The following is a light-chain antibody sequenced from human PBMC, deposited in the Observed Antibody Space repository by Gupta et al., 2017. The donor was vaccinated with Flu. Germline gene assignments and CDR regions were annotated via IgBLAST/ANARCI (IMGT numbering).Light chain of an antibody. CDR2: AAS. Sequence: ETVMTQSPVTLSVSPGEGVTLSCRASQSIGIELAWYQQKPGQAPRPLIYAASFRATGVPARFSACGSGTEFTLTISSLQPEDFAVYYCQQFRDWPFTFGQGTRLDIK. V-gene: IGKV3-15*01. CDR3: QQFRDWPFT. CDR1: QSIGIE. J-gene: IGKJ5*01.